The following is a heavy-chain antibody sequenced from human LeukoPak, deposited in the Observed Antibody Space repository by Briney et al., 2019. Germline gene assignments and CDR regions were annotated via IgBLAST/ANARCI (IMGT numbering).Heavy chain of an antibody. CDR2: INPNSGGT. V-gene: IGHV1-2*06. D-gene: IGHD2-21*02. CDR3: ARDNGDHIVVVTAHNFDY. J-gene: IGHJ4*02. Sequence: ASVKVSCKASGYTFTGYYMHWVRQAPGQGLEWMGRINPNSGGTNYAQKFQGRVTMTRDTSISTAYMELSRLRSDDTAVYYCARDNGDHIVVVTAHNFDYWGQGTLVTVSS. CDR1: GYTFTGYY.